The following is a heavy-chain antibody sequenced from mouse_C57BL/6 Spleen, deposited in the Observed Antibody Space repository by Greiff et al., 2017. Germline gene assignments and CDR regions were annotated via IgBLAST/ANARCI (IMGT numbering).Heavy chain of an antibody. CDR1: GYTFTSYT. Sequence: QVQLQQSGAELARPGASVKMSCKASGYTFTSYTMHWVKQRPGQGLEWIGYINPSCGDTKYNQKFKAKATLTADTSSSTAYMQLSSLTSEDTAVYYCARSPDFGYWGQGTTLTVSS. J-gene: IGHJ2*01. CDR3: ARSPDFGY. V-gene: IGHV1-4*01. CDR2: INPSCGDT.